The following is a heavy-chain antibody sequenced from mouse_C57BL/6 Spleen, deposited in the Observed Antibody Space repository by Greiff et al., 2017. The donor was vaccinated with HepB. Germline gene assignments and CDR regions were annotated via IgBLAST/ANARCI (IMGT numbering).Heavy chain of an antibody. CDR1: GYSITSGYY. D-gene: IGHD1-1*02. CDR3: ARAFDGGYYYAMDY. V-gene: IGHV3-6*01. CDR2: ISYDGSN. J-gene: IGHJ4*01. Sequence: EVHLVESGPGLVKPSQSLSLTCSVTGYSITSGYYWNWIRQFPGNKLEWMGYISYDGSNNYNPSLKNRISITRDTSKNQFFLKLNSVTTEDTATYYCARAFDGGYYYAMDYWGQGTSVTVSS.